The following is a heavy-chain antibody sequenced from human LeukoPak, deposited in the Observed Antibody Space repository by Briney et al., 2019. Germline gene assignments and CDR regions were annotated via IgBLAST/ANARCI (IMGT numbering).Heavy chain of an antibody. Sequence: GGSLRLSCAASGFTFSSYAMSWVRQAPGKGLEWVPAISGSGGSTYYADSVKGRFTISRDNSKNTLYLQMNSLRAEDTSVYYCATRYYYDSSGYYPIWGQGTMVTVSS. V-gene: IGHV3-23*01. CDR1: GFTFSSYA. CDR2: ISGSGGST. CDR3: ATRYYYDSSGYYPI. J-gene: IGHJ3*02. D-gene: IGHD3-22*01.